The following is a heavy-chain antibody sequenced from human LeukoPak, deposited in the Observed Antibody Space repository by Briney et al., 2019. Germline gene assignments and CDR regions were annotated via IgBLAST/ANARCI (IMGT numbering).Heavy chain of an antibody. J-gene: IGHJ4*02. Sequence: PGGSLRLSCAASGFTFSSYAMHWVRQAPGKGLEYVSAISSNGGSTYYANSVKGRFTISRDNSKNTLYLQMGSLRAEDMAVYYCARGTWIQLWDYFDYWGQGTLVTVSS. D-gene: IGHD5-18*01. CDR1: GFTFSSYA. CDR2: ISSNGGST. V-gene: IGHV3-64*01. CDR3: ARGTWIQLWDYFDY.